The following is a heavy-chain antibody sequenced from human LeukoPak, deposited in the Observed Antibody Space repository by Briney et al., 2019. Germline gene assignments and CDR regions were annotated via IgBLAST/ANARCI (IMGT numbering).Heavy chain of an antibody. D-gene: IGHD3-22*01. J-gene: IGHJ5*02. V-gene: IGHV3-23*01. CDR3: AKDGDDYDNSGYSSWFDP. CDR1: GFTFSSYA. Sequence: PGGSLRLSCAASGFTFSSYAMGWVRQAPGTGLEWVSSISSSGGSTYYADSVKGRFTISRDDSKNTLHLQMNSLRAEDTAAYYCAKDGDDYDNSGYSSWFDPWSQGTLVTVSS. CDR2: ISSSGGST.